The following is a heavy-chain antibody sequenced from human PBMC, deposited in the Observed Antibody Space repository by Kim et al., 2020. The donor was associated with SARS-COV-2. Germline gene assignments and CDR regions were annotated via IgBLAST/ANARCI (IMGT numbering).Heavy chain of an antibody. J-gene: IGHJ5*02. D-gene: IGHD6-19*01. CDR2: IYTSGST. CDR3: ARDLVAVAGYNWFDP. CDR1: GGSISSYY. V-gene: IGHV4-4*07. Sequence: SETLSLTCTVSGGSISSYYWSWIRQPAGKGLEWIGRIYTSGSTNYNPSLKSRVTMSVDTSKNQFSLKLSSVTAADTAVYYCARDLVAVAGYNWFDPWGQGTLVTVSS.